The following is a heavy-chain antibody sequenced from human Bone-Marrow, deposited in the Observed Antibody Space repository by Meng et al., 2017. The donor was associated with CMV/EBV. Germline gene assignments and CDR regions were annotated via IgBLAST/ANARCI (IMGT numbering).Heavy chain of an antibody. V-gene: IGHV3-9*01. CDR3: AKDRVPAQTNLRSDAFDI. J-gene: IGHJ3*02. CDR1: EFTFEHYA. Sequence: GGSWRLSCAASEFTFEHYAMHWVRQTPGKGLEWVSGITWNNRTAAYADSVEGRFTISRDHAKNSLFLQMDSLRVEDTALYFCAKDRVPAQTNLRSDAFDIWGQGTLVTVSS. D-gene: IGHD1-1*01. CDR2: ITWNNRTA.